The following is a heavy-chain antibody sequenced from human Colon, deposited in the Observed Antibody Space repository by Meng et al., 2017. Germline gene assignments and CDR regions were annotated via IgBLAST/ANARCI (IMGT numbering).Heavy chain of an antibody. CDR2: IPHRGSA. D-gene: IGHD3-10*01. J-gene: IGHJ4*02. CDR1: GDSITSNNW. Sequence: QVQLRESGPGLVKPSETLSLTCAVTGDSITSNNWWSWVRQPPGKGLEWVGEIPHRGSAAYNPSLKSRVSMSIDIPKNQFSLNLTSVTAADTAVYYCLRGSGGSVWGQGTLVTVSS. CDR3: LRGSGGSV. V-gene: IGHV4-4*02.